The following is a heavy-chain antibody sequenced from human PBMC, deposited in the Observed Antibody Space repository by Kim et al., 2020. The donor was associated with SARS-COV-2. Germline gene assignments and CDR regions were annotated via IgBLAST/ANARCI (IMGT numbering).Heavy chain of an antibody. Sequence: GGSLRLSCAASGFTFSSYGMHWVRQAPGKGLEWVAVISYDGNNKYYADSVKGRFTISRDNSKNTLYLQMNSLRAEDTAVYYCAKDPVPSITMIVVVNFFDYWGQGTLVTVSS. CDR2: ISYDGNNK. J-gene: IGHJ4*02. CDR3: AKDPVPSITMIVVVNFFDY. CDR1: GFTFSSYG. V-gene: IGHV3-30*18. D-gene: IGHD3-22*01.